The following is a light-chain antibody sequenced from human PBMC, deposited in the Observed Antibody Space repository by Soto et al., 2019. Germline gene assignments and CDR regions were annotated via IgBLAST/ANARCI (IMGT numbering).Light chain of an antibody. CDR1: SSNIANNY. Sequence: QSVLTQPPSVSAAPGQKVTISCSGSSSNIANNYVSWYQHLPGTAPKLLIYDNNKRPSGIPDRFSGSKSGTSATLGITGLQTGDEADYYCGTWDSSLSVWVFGGGTQLTVL. CDR3: GTWDSSLSVWV. V-gene: IGLV1-51*01. CDR2: DNN. J-gene: IGLJ3*02.